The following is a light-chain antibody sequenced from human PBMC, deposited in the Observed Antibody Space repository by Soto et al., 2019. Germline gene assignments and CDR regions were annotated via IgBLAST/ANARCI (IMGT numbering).Light chain of an antibody. J-gene: IGKJ4*01. CDR1: QSVSSN. CDR3: QQYNNWPLT. Sequence: EIVMTQSPATLSVSPGERATLSCRASQSVSSNLAWYQQKPVQAPRLLIYGASTRATGIPARFSGSGSGTEFTLTISSLQSEDFAFYYCQQYNNWPLTFGGGTKVEIK. V-gene: IGKV3-15*01. CDR2: GAS.